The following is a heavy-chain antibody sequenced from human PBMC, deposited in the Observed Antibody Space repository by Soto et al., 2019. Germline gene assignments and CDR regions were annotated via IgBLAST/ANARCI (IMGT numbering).Heavy chain of an antibody. J-gene: IGHJ5*02. V-gene: IGHV1-3*01. CDR3: ARVFRGGDADWFDP. Sequence: QVQLVQSGAEVKKPGASVKVSCKASGYTFTSYAMHWVRQAPGQRLEWMGWINAGNGNTKYSQKFQGRVTITRDTSASTAYMELSSLRSEDTAEYYCARVFRGGDADWFDPWGQGTLVTVSS. CDR2: INAGNGNT. D-gene: IGHD2-21*02. CDR1: GYTFTSYA.